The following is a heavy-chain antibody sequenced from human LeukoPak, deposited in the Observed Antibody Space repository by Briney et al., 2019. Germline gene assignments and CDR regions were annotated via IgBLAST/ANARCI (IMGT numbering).Heavy chain of an antibody. CDR1: GGAVRGYN. V-gene: IGHV4-34*01. J-gene: IGHJ4*02. CDR3: ARGRRGASGADY. CDR2: INHSGST. D-gene: IGHD2-15*01. Sequence: SSSVSLTCYDYGGAVRGYNSRWTRHPPEKGLEWIGEINHSGSTNYNPSLKSRVTISVDTSKNQFSLKLSSVTAADTGVYYCARGRRGASGADYWGQGTLVTVSS.